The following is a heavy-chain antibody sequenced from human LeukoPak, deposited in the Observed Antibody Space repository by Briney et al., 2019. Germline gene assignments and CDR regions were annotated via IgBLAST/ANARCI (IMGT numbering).Heavy chain of an antibody. CDR1: GGSISTYY. J-gene: IGHJ4*02. V-gene: IGHV4-59*08. CDR3: ARRTVTNGWFRIDY. Sequence: SETLSLTCTVSGGSISTYYWSWIRQPPGKGLEWIGYIYYNGATDYNPSLKSRVTISVDTSKNEISLKLSSVTAADTALYYCARRTVTNGWFRIDYWGQGSLVIVSS. D-gene: IGHD6-19*01. CDR2: IYYNGAT.